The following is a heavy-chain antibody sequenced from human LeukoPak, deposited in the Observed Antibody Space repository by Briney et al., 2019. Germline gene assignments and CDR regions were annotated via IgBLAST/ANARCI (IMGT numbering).Heavy chain of an antibody. CDR1: GYTFTGYY. V-gene: IGHV1-2*02. CDR2: INPNSGGT. CDR3: ARTAARQDWFDP. J-gene: IGHJ5*02. D-gene: IGHD6-6*01. Sequence: ASVKVSCKASGYTFTGYYMHWVRQAPGQGLEWMGWINPNSGGTNYAQKFQGRVTMTRDTSISTAYMELSRLRSDDTAVYYCARTAARQDWFDPRGQGTLVTVSS.